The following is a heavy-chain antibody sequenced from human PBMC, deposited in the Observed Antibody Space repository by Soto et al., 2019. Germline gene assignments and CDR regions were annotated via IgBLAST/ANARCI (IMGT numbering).Heavy chain of an antibody. V-gene: IGHV4-59*01. J-gene: IGHJ3*02. CDR2: IYYSGST. D-gene: IGHD2-2*01. CDR1: GGSISSYY. Sequence: SETLSLTCTVSGGSISSYYWSWIRQPPGKGLEWIGYIYYSGSTNYNPSLKSRVTISVDTSKNQFSLKLSSVTAADTAVYYCARLRRELYCSSTSCYAFDIWGQGTMVTVSS. CDR3: ARLRRELYCSSTSCYAFDI.